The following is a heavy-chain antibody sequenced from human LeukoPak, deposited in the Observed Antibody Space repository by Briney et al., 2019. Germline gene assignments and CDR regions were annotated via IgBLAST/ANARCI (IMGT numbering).Heavy chain of an antibody. Sequence: GGSLRLSCAASGFTFSSYAMHWVRQAPGKGLEWVAVISYDGSNKYYADSVKGRFTISRDNSKNTLYLQMNSLRAEDTAVYYCARANYDSSGGYFDYWGQGTLVTVSS. J-gene: IGHJ4*02. CDR1: GFTFSSYA. V-gene: IGHV3-30-3*01. D-gene: IGHD3-22*01. CDR2: ISYDGSNK. CDR3: ARANYDSSGGYFDY.